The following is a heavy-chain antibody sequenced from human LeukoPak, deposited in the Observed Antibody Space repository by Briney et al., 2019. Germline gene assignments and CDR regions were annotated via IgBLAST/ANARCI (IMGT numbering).Heavy chain of an antibody. J-gene: IGHJ4*02. CDR3: ATTFPYCSDGTCAL. V-gene: IGHV3-7*01. CDR2: INQDGNRE. D-gene: IGHD2-15*01. Sequence: GGSLRLSCTVSGITFSRDWMSWVRQAPGKGLEWVANINQDGNRENYVDSVKGRFSISRDNDKNSLFLQMHSLRAEDTAVYYCATTFPYCSDGTCALGGQGTLVTVSS. CDR1: GITFSRDW.